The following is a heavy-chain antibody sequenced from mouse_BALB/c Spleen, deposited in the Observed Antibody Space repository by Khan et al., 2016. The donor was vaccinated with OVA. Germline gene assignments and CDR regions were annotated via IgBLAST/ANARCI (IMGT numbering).Heavy chain of an antibody. V-gene: IGHV1-76*01. CDR2: IYPGSYNT. CDR1: GYIFTDYN. Sequence: QVQLKQSGAELARPGASVKLSCKASGYIFTDYNINWMRQRTGQGLEWIGEIYPGSYNTYYDESVKGKATLSVEKSSRTAYLHLSSLTSEYVAIYFCACEWAACFHYWGQGTLVTVSA. J-gene: IGHJ3*01. CDR3: ACEWAACFHY.